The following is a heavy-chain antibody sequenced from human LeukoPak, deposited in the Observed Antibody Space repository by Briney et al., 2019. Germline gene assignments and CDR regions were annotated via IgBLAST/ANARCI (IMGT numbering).Heavy chain of an antibody. V-gene: IGHV3-23*01. CDR1: GFTFSSYA. J-gene: IGHJ4*02. CDR3: ARRGYYDSSGYDC. D-gene: IGHD3-22*01. Sequence: GGSLRLSCAASGFTFSSYAMSWVRQAPGKGLDWVSAISGSGDSTYYADSVKGRFTISRDNAKNSLYLQMNSLRAEDTAVYYCARRGYYDSSGYDCWGQGTLVTVSS. CDR2: ISGSGDST.